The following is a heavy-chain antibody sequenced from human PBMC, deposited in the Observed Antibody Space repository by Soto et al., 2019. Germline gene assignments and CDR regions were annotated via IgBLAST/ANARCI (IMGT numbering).Heavy chain of an antibody. D-gene: IGHD3-22*01. Sequence: QVQLVESGGGVVQPGRSLSLSCAASGFTFSSYGMHWVRQAPGKGLEWLSVISYDATHKYYADSVKGRFTISRDNSKNTLYLQMDSLRPEDTAVYYCAKDPGFPTMIHGMDVWGQGTTVTVSS. J-gene: IGHJ6*02. CDR2: ISYDATHK. CDR1: GFTFSSYG. CDR3: AKDPGFPTMIHGMDV. V-gene: IGHV3-30*18.